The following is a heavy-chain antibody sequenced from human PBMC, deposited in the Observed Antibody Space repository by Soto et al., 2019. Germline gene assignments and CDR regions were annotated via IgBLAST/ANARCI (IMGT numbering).Heavy chain of an antibody. Sequence: SETLSLTCTVSGGSISSYYWSWIRQPPGKGLEWIGYIYYSGSTNYNPSLKSRVTISVDTSKNQFSLKLSSVTAADTAVYYCARALADWSATGFDYWGQGTLVTVSS. J-gene: IGHJ4*02. CDR3: ARALADWSATGFDY. D-gene: IGHD3-3*01. V-gene: IGHV4-59*01. CDR1: GGSISSYY. CDR2: IYYSGST.